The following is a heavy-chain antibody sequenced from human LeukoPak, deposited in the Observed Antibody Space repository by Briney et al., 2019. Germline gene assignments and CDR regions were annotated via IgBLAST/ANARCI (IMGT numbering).Heavy chain of an antibody. CDR2: ISLSGTTI. V-gene: IGHV3-11*04. Sequence: GGSLRLSCAASGFTLSDYYMIWIRQAPGKGLEWVSYISLSGTTIYYADSVKGRFTISRDNAKNSLYLQMNSLRAEDTAVYYCARCWANIGSYHYYYMDVWGKGTTVTVSS. J-gene: IGHJ6*03. CDR3: ARCWANIGSYHYYYMDV. CDR1: GFTLSDYY. D-gene: IGHD2-15*01.